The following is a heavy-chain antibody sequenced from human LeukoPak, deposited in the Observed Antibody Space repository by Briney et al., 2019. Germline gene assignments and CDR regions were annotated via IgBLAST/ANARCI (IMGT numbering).Heavy chain of an antibody. D-gene: IGHD6-13*01. CDR3: ARDRGIAENWLDP. Sequence: GGSLRLSCAASGFTFSSYSMNWVRQAPGKGLEWVSYISSSSSTIYYADSVKGRFTISRDNAKNSLYLQMNSLRAEDTAVYYCARDRGIAENWLDPWGQGTLVTVSS. V-gene: IGHV3-48*04. J-gene: IGHJ5*02. CDR1: GFTFSSYS. CDR2: ISSSSSTI.